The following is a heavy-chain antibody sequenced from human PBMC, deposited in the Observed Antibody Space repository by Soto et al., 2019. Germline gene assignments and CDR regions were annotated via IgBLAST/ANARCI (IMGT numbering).Heavy chain of an antibody. CDR3: AGEIYDDYHRSGFHH. J-gene: IGHJ4*02. V-gene: IGHV3-74*01. CDR2: INGDGSFT. CDR1: ALTFNSHW. D-gene: IGHD3-22*01. Sequence: PGGSLRLSCAASALTFNSHWVHGVRQVPGKGPVWVSRINGDGSFTSYADAVKGRFTISRDNAKNTLSLQMNSLRAEDTAVYYCAGEIYDDYHRSGFHHRGQGPLVTVSS.